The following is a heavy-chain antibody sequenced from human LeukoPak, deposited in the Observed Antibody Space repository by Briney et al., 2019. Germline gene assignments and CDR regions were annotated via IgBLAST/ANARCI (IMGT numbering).Heavy chain of an antibody. D-gene: IGHD5-12*01. J-gene: IGHJ6*04. CDR3: ARKDYGGYAYYYYGLDV. V-gene: IGHV3-48*03. CDR2: ISSSGSTK. CDR1: GFTFSSYE. Sequence: PGGSLRLSCAASGFTFSSYEMNWVRQAPGKGLEWVSYISSSGSTKHYADSVKGRFTISRDNAKNSLYLQMNSLRAEDTAVYYCARKDYGGYAYYYYGLDVWGKGTTVTVSS.